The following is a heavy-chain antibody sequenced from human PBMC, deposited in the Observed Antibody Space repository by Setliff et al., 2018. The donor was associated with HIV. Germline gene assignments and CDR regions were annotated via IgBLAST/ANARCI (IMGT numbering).Heavy chain of an antibody. CDR2: ISAYNGNT. Sequence: AAVQVSCKASGYTFTSDGRSWVRQAPGQGLEWMGWISAYNGNTNYAQKLQGRVTMTTDTSTSTAYMELRSLRSDDTAVYYCARDLDSSGYGDAFDIWGQGTMVTVSS. J-gene: IGHJ3*02. CDR1: GYTFTSDG. V-gene: IGHV1-18*01. CDR3: ARDLDSSGYGDAFDI. D-gene: IGHD3-22*01.